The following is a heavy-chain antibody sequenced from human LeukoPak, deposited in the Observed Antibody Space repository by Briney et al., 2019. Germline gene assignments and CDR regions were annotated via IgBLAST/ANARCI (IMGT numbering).Heavy chain of an antibody. D-gene: IGHD2-2*01. CDR2: IKQDGSEK. CDR1: GFTFSTYW. CDR3: ARRRCSSSSCFFDY. V-gene: IGHV3-7*01. J-gene: IGHJ4*02. Sequence: GGSLRLSCAASGFTFSTYWMSWVRQAPGRGLEWVANIKQDGSEKYYVDSVKGRFTISRDNPKNSLYLQMNSLRAEDTAVYCCARRRCSSSSCFFDYWGQGTLVTVSS.